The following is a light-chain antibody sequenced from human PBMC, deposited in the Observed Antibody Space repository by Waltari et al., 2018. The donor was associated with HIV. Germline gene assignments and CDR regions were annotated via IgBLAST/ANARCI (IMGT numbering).Light chain of an antibody. J-gene: IGKJ4*01. V-gene: IGKV3-15*01. CDR2: DAS. CDR3: QQYHDWTV. Sequence: MTQSPATLSVSPGETVTLCCRASQGISHNLAWYQQKPGQAPRLLIFDASSRAAGIPARFSGSRSGTEFTLNNSSLQSGDFAIYYCQQYHDWTVFGGGTKVEFK. CDR1: QGISHN.